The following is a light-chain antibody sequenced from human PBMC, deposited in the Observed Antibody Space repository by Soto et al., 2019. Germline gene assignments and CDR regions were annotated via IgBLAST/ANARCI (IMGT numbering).Light chain of an antibody. V-gene: IGLV1-44*01. J-gene: IGLJ2*01. CDR1: SSNIGRNA. CDR3: ATWDDSLDGPV. Sequence: QSVLTQPPSASGAPGQRVTISFSGSSSNIGRNAVNWYRQLPGTAPRLLIYTNDLRPSGVPDRFSASRSGTSASLAISGLQSEDEANFYCATWDDSLDGPVFGGGTKLTVL. CDR2: TND.